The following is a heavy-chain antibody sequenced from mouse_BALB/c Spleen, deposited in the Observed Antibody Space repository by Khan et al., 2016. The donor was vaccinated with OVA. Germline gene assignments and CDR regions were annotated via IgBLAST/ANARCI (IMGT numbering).Heavy chain of an antibody. CDR3: ARSAK. CDR2: IDSNGGST. CDR1: RFTISSYG. V-gene: IGHV5-6-3*01. J-gene: IGHJ2*01. D-gene: IGHD1-3*01. Sequence: EVQLVESGGGIVQPGGSLKLSCAASRFTISSYGMSSVRQTPDKRLELVATIDSNGGSTDYPASVKRRFTISGDTAKNALYLQMRSLKSEDTAMYYCARSAKWGQGTTLTVSS.